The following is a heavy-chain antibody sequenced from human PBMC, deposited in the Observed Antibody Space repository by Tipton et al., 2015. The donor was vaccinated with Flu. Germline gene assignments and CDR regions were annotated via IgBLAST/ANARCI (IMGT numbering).Heavy chain of an antibody. V-gene: IGHV3-7*01. CDR3: ARGVEVAALLYYFDY. CDR1: GFTFSSYW. D-gene: IGHD2-15*01. CDR2: IKQDGSEK. Sequence: AVSGFTFSSYWMSWVRQAPGKGLEWVANIKQDGSEKYYVDSVKGRFTISRDNAKNSRYLQMNSLRAEDTAVYYCARGVEVAALLYYFDYWGQGTLVTVSS. J-gene: IGHJ4*02.